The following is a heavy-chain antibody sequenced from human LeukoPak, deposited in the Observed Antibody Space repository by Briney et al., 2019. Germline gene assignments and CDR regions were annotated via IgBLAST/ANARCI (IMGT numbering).Heavy chain of an antibody. CDR1: GFTFSSYS. Sequence: GGSLRLSCAASGFTFSSYSMNWVRQAPGKGLEWVSAISGSGGSTYYADSVKGRFTISRDNSKNTLYLQMNSLRAEDTAVYYCAKDWELGSYFDYWGQGTLVTVSS. D-gene: IGHD1-26*01. CDR3: AKDWELGSYFDY. J-gene: IGHJ4*02. V-gene: IGHV3-23*01. CDR2: ISGSGGST.